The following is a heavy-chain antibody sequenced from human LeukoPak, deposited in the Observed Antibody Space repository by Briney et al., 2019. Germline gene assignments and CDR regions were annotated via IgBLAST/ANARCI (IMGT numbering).Heavy chain of an antibody. Sequence: ASVKVSCKASGYTFTSYGISWVRQAPGQGLEWMGWISAYNGNTNYAQKPQGRVTMTTDTSTSTAYMELRSLRSDDTAVYYCARDFVVGATGEGYYYYGMDVWGQGTTVTVSS. CDR2: ISAYNGNT. D-gene: IGHD1-26*01. J-gene: IGHJ6*02. CDR3: ARDFVVGATGEGYYYYGMDV. CDR1: GYTFTSYG. V-gene: IGHV1-18*01.